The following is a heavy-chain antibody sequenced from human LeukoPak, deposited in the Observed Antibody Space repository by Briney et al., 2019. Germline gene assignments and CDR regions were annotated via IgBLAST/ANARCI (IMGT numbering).Heavy chain of an antibody. CDR1: GFTFSSHW. CDR3: ARDGYSSSCPKY. V-gene: IGHV3-7*01. D-gene: IGHD6-13*01. J-gene: IGHJ4*02. Sequence: GGSLRLSCAASGFTFSSHWMSWVRQAPGKGLEWVANIKQDGSEKYYVDSVKGRFTISRDNAENSLYLQMNSLRAEDTAVYYCARDGYSSSCPKYWGQGTLVTVSS. CDR2: IKQDGSEK.